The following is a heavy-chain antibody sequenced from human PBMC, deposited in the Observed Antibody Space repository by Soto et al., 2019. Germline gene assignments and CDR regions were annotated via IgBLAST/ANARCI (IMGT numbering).Heavy chain of an antibody. CDR1: GYTFTSYG. J-gene: IGHJ6*02. CDR3: AREEGAARPDYYGMDV. V-gene: IGHV1-18*04. Sequence: ASVNLSCKASGYTFTSYGISWVRQAPGQGLEWMGWISAYNGNTNYAQKLQGRVTMTTDTSTSTAYMERRSLRSDDTAVYYCAREEGAARPDYYGMDVWGEGSTVTV. D-gene: IGHD6-6*01. CDR2: ISAYNGNT.